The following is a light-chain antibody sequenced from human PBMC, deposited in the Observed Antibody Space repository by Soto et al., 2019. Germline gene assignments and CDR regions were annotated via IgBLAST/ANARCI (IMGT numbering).Light chain of an antibody. J-gene: IGLJ1*01. Sequence: SELTQAGSVSGSPGQSIPISCTGTSSDIGTFNYVSWYQQHPGKAPKLMIHEVSNRPSGVSDRFSGSKSGNTASLTISGLHADDEADYYCSSHTTHNTRVFGTGTKVTVL. CDR2: EVS. CDR3: SSHTTHNTRV. CDR1: SSDIGTFNY. V-gene: IGLV2-14*01.